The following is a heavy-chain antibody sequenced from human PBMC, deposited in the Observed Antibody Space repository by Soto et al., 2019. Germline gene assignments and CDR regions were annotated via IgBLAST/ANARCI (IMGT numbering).Heavy chain of an antibody. CDR3: ARTSDSGNYYYSFDY. CDR1: GFSLRTSGMC. CDR2: SDWSGDE. Sequence: GSGPTLVNPTQTLTLTCTFSGFSLRTSGMCVSWIRQPPGKALEWLALSDWSGDEYYSTSLKTRLTISKDTSKNQVVLTMTNMDPVDTATYYCARTSDSGNYYYSFDYWGQGTLVTVSS. V-gene: IGHV2-70*01. D-gene: IGHD3-22*01. J-gene: IGHJ4*02.